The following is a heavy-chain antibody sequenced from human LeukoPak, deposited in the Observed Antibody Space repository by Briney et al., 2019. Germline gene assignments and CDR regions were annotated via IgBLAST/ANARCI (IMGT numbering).Heavy chain of an antibody. D-gene: IGHD2-21*02. CDR2: IYPGDSDT. V-gene: IGHV5-51*01. J-gene: IGHJ4*02. CDR1: GYSFTTYW. CDR3: AYCGGDWAFDY. Sequence: GESLKISCKGFGYSFTTYWIGWVRQMPGKGLEWMGVIYPGDSDTRYTPSFQGQVTISADKSISTAYLQWSSLEASDSAMYYCAYCGGDWAFDYWGQGTLVTVSS.